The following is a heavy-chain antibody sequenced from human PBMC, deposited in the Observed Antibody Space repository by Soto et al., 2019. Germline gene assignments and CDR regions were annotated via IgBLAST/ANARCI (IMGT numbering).Heavy chain of an antibody. D-gene: IGHD3-3*01. CDR1: GGSISSYY. CDR3: ARHRPRREYYDFWSGYPITDY. J-gene: IGHJ4*02. CDR2: IYYSGST. Sequence: SETLSLTCTVSGGSISSYYWSWIRQPPGKGLEWIGYIYYSGSTNYNPSLKSRVTISVDTSKNQFSLKLSSVTAADTAVYYCARHRPRREYYDFWSGYPITDYWGQGTLVTVSS. V-gene: IGHV4-59*08.